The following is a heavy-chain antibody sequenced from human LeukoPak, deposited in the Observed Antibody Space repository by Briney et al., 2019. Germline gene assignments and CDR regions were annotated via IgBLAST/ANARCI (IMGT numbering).Heavy chain of an antibody. Sequence: PSETLSLTCTVSGGSISSSSYYWGWIRQPPGKGLEWIGSIYYSGSTYYNPSLKSRVTISVDTSKNQFSLKMSSVTAADMAVYYCARDLASCAGDCYSDGFDYWGQGTLVTVSS. CDR3: ARDLASCAGDCYSDGFDY. J-gene: IGHJ4*02. D-gene: IGHD2-21*02. V-gene: IGHV4-39*07. CDR2: IYYSGST. CDR1: GGSISSSSYY.